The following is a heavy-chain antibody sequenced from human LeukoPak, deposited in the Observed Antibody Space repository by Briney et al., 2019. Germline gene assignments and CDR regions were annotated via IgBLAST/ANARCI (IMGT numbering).Heavy chain of an antibody. Sequence: PGRSLRLSCAASGFTFSSYGMHWVRQATGKGLEWVAVIWYDGSNKYYADSVKGRFAISRDNSKNTLYLQMNSLRAEDTAVYYCARGATIGYSGYDYFDYWGQGTLVTVSS. CDR3: ARGATIGYSGYDYFDY. D-gene: IGHD5-12*01. CDR2: IWYDGSNK. J-gene: IGHJ4*02. V-gene: IGHV3-33*01. CDR1: GFTFSSYG.